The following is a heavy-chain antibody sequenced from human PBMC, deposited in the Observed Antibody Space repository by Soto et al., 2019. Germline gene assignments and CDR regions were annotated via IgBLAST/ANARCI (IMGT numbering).Heavy chain of an antibody. V-gene: IGHV1-69*02. CDR1: GGTFSSYT. J-gene: IGHJ5*02. CDR3: ARGEGTTPRGNWFDP. D-gene: IGHD3-10*01. CDR2: IIPILGIA. Sequence: GASVKVSCKASGGTFSSYTISWVRQAPGQGLEWMGRIIPILGIANYAQKFQGRVTITADKSTSTAYMELSSLRSEDTAVYYCARGEGTTPRGNWFDPWGQGTLVTVSS.